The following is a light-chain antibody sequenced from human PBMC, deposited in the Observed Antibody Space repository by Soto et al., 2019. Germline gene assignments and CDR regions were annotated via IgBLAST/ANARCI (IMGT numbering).Light chain of an antibody. Sequence: AIQLTQSPSSLSASVGDRVTIPGRASQVISSWLAWYQQKPGKAPKLLIYAASSLQSGVPSRFSGSASGTEFTLTISSLQPDDFATYYCQQDHNYPRTFGQGTKVDIK. CDR1: QVISSW. J-gene: IGKJ1*01. CDR3: QQDHNYPRT. V-gene: IGKV1D-13*01. CDR2: AAS.